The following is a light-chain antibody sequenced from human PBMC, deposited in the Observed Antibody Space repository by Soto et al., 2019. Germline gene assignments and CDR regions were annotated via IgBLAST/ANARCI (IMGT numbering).Light chain of an antibody. CDR3: QQYDKWPPT. V-gene: IGKV3-15*01. CDR1: QSVSRI. Sequence: EIVLTQSPATLSVSPVERTTLSCRASQSVSRILAWYQQKPGQAPRLLIYGASTRATGIPVRFSGSGSGTEFTLTISSLQSEDFAVYYCQQYDKWPPTFGQGTKVDIK. J-gene: IGKJ1*01. CDR2: GAS.